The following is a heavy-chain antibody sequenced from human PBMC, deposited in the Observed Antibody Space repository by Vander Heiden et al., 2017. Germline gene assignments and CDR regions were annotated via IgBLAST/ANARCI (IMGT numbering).Heavy chain of an antibody. CDR1: GGSISSSSYY. CDR3: ARFGYYGSGSYYSPQYYYYYGMDV. CDR2: IYYSGST. Sequence: QLQLQESGPGLVKPSETLSLTCTVSGGSISSSSYYWGWIRQPPGKGLEWIGSIYYSGSTYYNPSLESRVTISVDTSKNQFSLKLSSVTAADTVVYYCARFGYYGSGSYYSPQYYYYYGMDVWGQGTTVTVSS. J-gene: IGHJ6*02. V-gene: IGHV4-39*01. D-gene: IGHD3-10*01.